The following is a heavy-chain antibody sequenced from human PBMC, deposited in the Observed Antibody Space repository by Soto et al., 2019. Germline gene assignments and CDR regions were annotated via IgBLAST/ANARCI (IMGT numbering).Heavy chain of an antibody. CDR2: ISPSDGST. CDR1: GYTFTSYE. Sequence: ASVKVSCKASGYTFTSYEMYWVRQAPGQGREWMGIISPSDGSTTYAQKFQGRVTMTRDTSTSTVYMELSSLRSEDTAVYYCARDRRDGRDPLDYWGQGTLVIGSS. CDR3: ARDRRDGRDPLDY. J-gene: IGHJ4*02. V-gene: IGHV1-46*01.